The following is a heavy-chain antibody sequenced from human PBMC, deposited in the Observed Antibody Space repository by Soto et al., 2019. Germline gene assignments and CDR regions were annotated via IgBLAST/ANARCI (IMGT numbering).Heavy chain of an antibody. CDR2: ISPYSGNT. V-gene: IGHV1-18*01. CDR3: PMVDNYVPPTPQDV. CDR1: GYIFVNYG. Sequence: QVQLVQSGDEVRKPGSSVKVSCKASGYIFVNYGIAWVRQAPGQGLEWMGWISPYSGNTHYASKVQGRLTMTTDTSTRTDYSDLGSLTSDDPAVYYGPMVDNYVPPTPQDVWGQGTTVTVSS. D-gene: IGHD3-16*01. J-gene: IGHJ6*02.